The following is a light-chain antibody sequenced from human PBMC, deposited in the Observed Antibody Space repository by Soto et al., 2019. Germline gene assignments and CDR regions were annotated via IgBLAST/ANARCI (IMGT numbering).Light chain of an antibody. Sequence: IQMTQSPSSLSASVGDRVTITCQASQDISNYLNWYQNRPGEAPKLLLYAASYLETGVSTRCSGSGSGADFSFTITILRTEDSAKYYCQQHDNRPTMTFGQGTRLEIK. CDR3: QQHDNRPTMT. CDR2: AAS. J-gene: IGKJ5*01. CDR1: QDISNY. V-gene: IGKV1-33*01.